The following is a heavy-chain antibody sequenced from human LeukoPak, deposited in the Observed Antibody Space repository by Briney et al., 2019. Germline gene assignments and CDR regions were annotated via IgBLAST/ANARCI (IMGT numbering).Heavy chain of an antibody. D-gene: IGHD3-9*01. V-gene: IGHV3-30*18. CDR2: ISYDGSNK. CDR1: GFTFSSYG. J-gene: IGHJ4*02. CDR3: AKGSVHQGYFDWLDY. Sequence: GRSLRLSCAASGFTFSSYGMHWVRQSPGKGLEWVAVISYDGSNKYYADSVKGRFTISRDNSMNTLYLQMNSLRAEDTAVYYCAKGSVHQGYFDWLDYWGQGTLVTVSS.